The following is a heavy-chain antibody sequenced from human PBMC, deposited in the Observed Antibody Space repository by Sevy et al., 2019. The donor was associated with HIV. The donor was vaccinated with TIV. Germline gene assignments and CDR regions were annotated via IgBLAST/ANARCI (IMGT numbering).Heavy chain of an antibody. D-gene: IGHD2-21*02. V-gene: IGHV3-7*01. CDR1: GFTFSMYW. CDR3: ARAYYKFCGGDCYLDY. Sequence: GGSLRLSCAASGFTFSMYWMSWVRQAPGKGLEWVAKIKQDGSESYDVYSVKGRFTISRDNAKNSLYLQMKSLAADDTAVYYCARAYYKFCGGDCYLDYWGQGTLVTVSS. CDR2: IKQDGSES. J-gene: IGHJ4*02.